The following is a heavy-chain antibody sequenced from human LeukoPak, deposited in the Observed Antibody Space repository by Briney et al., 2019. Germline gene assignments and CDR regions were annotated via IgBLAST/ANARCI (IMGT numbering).Heavy chain of an antibody. J-gene: IGHJ4*02. CDR3: AKVRLGYYFDY. CDR1: GFTSSSYG. Sequence: GGSLRLSCAASGFTSSSYGMHWVRQAPGKGLEWVAFIRYDGSNKYYADSVKGRFTISRDNSKNTLYLQMNSLRAEDTAVYYSAKVRLGYYFDYWGQGTLVTVSS. D-gene: IGHD3-10*01. CDR2: IRYDGSNK. V-gene: IGHV3-30*02.